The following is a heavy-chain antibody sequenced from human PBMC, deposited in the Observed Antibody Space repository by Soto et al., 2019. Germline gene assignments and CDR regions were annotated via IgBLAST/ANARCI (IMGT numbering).Heavy chain of an antibody. CDR3: ARQPGYYDILTGYSTYYFDY. CDR2: IYYTGSS. Sequence: EAFPHTTTVSSGSLRPEQYYGCRLLLPTGQGLEWIGFIYYTGSSSYNPSLKSRVTMSLDKSNNQFSLKLTSVTAADTAVYYCARQPGYYDILTGYSTYYFDYWGQGTPVTVS. J-gene: IGHJ4*02. V-gene: IGHV4-61*01. D-gene: IGHD3-9*01. CDR1: SGSLRPEQYY.